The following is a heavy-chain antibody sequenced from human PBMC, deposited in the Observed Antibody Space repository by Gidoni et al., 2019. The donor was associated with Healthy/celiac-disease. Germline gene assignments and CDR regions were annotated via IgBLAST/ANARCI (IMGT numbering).Heavy chain of an antibody. CDR3: ASGSYGGAGEN. V-gene: IGHV3-33*01. Sequence: QVQLVESGGGVVQPGRSLRLSCAASGFTFSSYGMHWVRQAPGKGLEWVAVIWYDGSNKYYADSVKGRFTISRDNSKNTLYLQMNSLRAEDTAVYYCASGSYGGAGENWGQGTLVTVSS. J-gene: IGHJ4*02. CDR1: GFTFSSYG. D-gene: IGHD1-26*01. CDR2: IWYDGSNK.